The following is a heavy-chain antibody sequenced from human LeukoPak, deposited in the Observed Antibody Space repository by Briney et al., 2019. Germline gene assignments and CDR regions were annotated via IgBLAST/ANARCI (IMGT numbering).Heavy chain of an antibody. Sequence: ASVKVSCKASGYTFTSYGISWVRQAPGQGLEWMGWISAYNGNTNYAQKLQGRVTMTTDTSTSTAYMELRSLRSDDTAVCYCARAYYDILTGYYLYFDYWGQGTLVTVSS. CDR2: ISAYNGNT. V-gene: IGHV1-18*04. CDR1: GYTFTSYG. D-gene: IGHD3-9*01. J-gene: IGHJ4*02. CDR3: ARAYYDILTGYYLYFDY.